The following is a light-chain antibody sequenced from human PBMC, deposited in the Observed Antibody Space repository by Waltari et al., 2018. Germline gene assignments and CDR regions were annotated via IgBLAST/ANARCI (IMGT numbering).Light chain of an antibody. J-gene: IGKJ4*01. Sequence: DIQMTQSPSSLSASVGDRVTITCQASQAINNHLNWYQQKPGKAPELLIYDVSKLETGVPSRFGGSGSGTEFSFTISSLQPEDIATYYCQQYDNLVTFGGGTRV. CDR2: DVS. CDR1: QAINNH. CDR3: QQYDNLVT. V-gene: IGKV1-33*01.